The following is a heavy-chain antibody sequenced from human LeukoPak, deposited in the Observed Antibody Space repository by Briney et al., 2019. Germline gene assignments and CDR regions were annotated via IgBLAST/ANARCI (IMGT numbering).Heavy chain of an antibody. J-gene: IGHJ3*02. V-gene: IGHV3-30-3*01. CDR2: ISYDENNK. CDR3: ARVARILLITATIPGGALDI. D-gene: IGHD2-2*01. Sequence: SGGSLRLSCAASGFTFSSYAMHWVRQAPGKGLEWVAVISYDENNKYYADSVKGRFTISRDNAKNTLFLQMNSLRAEDTAVYYCARVARILLITATIPGGALDIWGQGTMVTVSS. CDR1: GFTFSSYA.